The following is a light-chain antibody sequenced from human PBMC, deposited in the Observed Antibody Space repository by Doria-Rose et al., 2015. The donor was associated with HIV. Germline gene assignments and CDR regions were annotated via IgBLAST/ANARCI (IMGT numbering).Light chain of an antibody. CDR3: QQYYSSPPP. J-gene: IGKJ5*01. Sequence: TLSLSPGERATLSCRASQSVSSTYLARYQQRPGQAPRLLIYGASSRATGIPDRFSGSGSGTDFTLTINRLEPEDFAVYYCQQYYSSPPPFGQGTRLEIK. CDR1: QSVSSTY. V-gene: IGKV3-20*01. CDR2: GAS.